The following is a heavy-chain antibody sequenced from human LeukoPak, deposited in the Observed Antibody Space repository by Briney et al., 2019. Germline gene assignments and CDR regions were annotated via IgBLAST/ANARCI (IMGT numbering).Heavy chain of an antibody. CDR2: INPSGGST. CDR1: GYTFTSYY. V-gene: IGHV1-46*01. D-gene: IGHD4-17*01. CDR3: ARDGGVTVTLYYFDY. Sequence: ASVKVSCKASGYTFTSYYMHWVRQAPGQGLEWMGIINPSGGSTSYAQKFQGRVTMTRDMSTSTVYMELSSLRSEDTAVYYCARDGGVTVTLYYFDYWGQGTLVAVSS. J-gene: IGHJ4*02.